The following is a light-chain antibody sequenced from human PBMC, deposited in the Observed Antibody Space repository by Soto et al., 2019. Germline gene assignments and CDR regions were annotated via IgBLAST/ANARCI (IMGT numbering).Light chain of an antibody. V-gene: IGKV3-11*01. CDR2: VAS. Sequence: EIVMTQSPATLSVSPGETASLSCRASQSAGNFLAWYQQKPGQAPRLLISVASNRATGIPARFSGSGSGTDFTLTISSLQSEDFAVYYCLQRSDWPRTFGQGTKVDIK. CDR3: LQRSDWPRT. J-gene: IGKJ1*01. CDR1: QSAGNF.